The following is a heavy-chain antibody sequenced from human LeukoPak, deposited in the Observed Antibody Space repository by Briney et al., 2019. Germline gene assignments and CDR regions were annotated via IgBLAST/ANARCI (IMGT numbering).Heavy chain of an antibody. CDR2: MNPNSGNT. Sequence: ASVKVSCKASGYTFTSYDINWVRQATGQGLEWMGWMNPNSGNTGYAQKFQGRVTMTRNTSISTAYMELSSLRAEDTAVYYCARDFEAAGTITVTLALDYWGQGTLVTVSS. CDR1: GYTFTSYD. V-gene: IGHV1-8*01. CDR3: ARDFEAAGTITVTLALDY. D-gene: IGHD6-13*01. J-gene: IGHJ4*02.